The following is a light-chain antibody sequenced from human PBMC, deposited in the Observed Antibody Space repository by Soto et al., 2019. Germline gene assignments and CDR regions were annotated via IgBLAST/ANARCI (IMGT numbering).Light chain of an antibody. V-gene: IGKV1-6*02. CDR2: GAS. J-gene: IGKJ2*01. CDR1: QGIRND. CDR3: LQDYSYPYT. Sequence: AIPMTQSPSSLSASVGDRVTITCRASQGIRNDLGWYQQKPGKAPNLLIDGASSLQSGVPSRFSGSGSGTDFTLTISSLQPEDFATYYCLQDYSYPYTFGQGTKLEIK.